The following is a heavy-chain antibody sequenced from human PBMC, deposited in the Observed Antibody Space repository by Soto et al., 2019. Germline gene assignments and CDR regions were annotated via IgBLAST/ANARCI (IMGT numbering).Heavy chain of an antibody. CDR3: ATRITVFRLLIPPFDP. J-gene: IGHJ5*02. CDR1: GRSVSGYY. D-gene: IGHD3-3*01. Sequence: SETLSLTCAVYGRSVSGYYWNWVRQPPGKGLEWIGEINHSGGTNYHPSLKSRVTMSVDTSKNQFSLRLSSVTGADTAIYYCATRITVFRLLIPPFDPWGQGTQVTVSS. V-gene: IGHV4-34*01. CDR2: INHSGGT.